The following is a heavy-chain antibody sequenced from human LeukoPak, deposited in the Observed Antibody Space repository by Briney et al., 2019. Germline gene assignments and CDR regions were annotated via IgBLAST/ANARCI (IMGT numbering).Heavy chain of an antibody. Sequence: GGSLRLSCAASGFTVSSNYMSWVRQAPGKGLEWVSVIYKDGTTYYADSVKGPLTISRDTPKNIVYLQLNRLRDEDTALYYCVRGSSWFWESYFDYWGQGTLVTVSS. CDR2: IYKDGTT. CDR1: GFTVSSNY. CDR3: VRGSSWFWESYFDY. J-gene: IGHJ4*02. V-gene: IGHV3-53*01. D-gene: IGHD6-13*01.